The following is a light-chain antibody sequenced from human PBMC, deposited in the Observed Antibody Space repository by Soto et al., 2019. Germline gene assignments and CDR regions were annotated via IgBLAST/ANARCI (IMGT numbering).Light chain of an antibody. CDR3: QQYNDWPPAT. CDR2: GAS. J-gene: IGKJ2*01. CDR1: QSVSSN. V-gene: IGKV3-15*01. Sequence: EIVMTQSPATLSVSPGERATLSCRASQSVSSNLAWYQQKPGQAPRLLIYGASTRATGIPARFSGSGSGTEFTLTINSLQSEDLAVYYCQQYNDWPPATFGQGTKLEIK.